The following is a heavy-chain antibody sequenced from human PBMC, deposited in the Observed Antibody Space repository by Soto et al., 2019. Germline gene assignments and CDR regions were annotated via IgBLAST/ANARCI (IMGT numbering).Heavy chain of an antibody. D-gene: IGHD1-26*01. CDR3: VREDGVVGVSSAFDS. J-gene: IGHJ4*02. CDR1: GFTLTAYT. V-gene: IGHV3-21*01. Sequence: VVLVESGGGLVSPGGSLRLSCVASGFTLTAYTMNWVRQAPGTGLEWVSSINGRSNYKYYSDSVKGRFTISRDNTQNSLFLQMSRLGPEDTATYYCVREDGVVGVSSAFDSWGQGTLVTVSS. CDR2: INGRSNYK.